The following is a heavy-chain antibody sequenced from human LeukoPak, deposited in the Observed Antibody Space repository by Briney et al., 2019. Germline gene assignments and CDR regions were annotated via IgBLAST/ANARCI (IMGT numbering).Heavy chain of an antibody. CDR1: GFTFSSYW. J-gene: IGHJ4*02. Sequence: GGSLRLSCAASGFTFSSYWMSWVRQAPGMGLEWVANIKQDGSEKYYVDSVKGRFTISRDNAKNSLYLQMNSLRAEDTALYYCAKVSRYSSSSFDYWGQGTLVTVSS. V-gene: IGHV3-7*03. CDR2: IKQDGSEK. D-gene: IGHD6-13*01. CDR3: AKVSRYSSSSFDY.